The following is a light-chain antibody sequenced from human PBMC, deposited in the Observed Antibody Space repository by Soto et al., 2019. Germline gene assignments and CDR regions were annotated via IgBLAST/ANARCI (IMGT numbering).Light chain of an antibody. J-gene: IGLJ1*01. CDR1: SSDVGSFDS. V-gene: IGLV2-14*01. CDR2: DVS. CDR3: SSFTTSSTLV. Sequence: QSVLTQPASVSGSPGQPITISCTGTSSDVGSFDSVAWYQHNPGKAPKLMIYDVSNRPSGVSSRFSGSKPGNTASLSISGLQTEDEANYYCSSFTTSSTLVFGTGTKVTVL.